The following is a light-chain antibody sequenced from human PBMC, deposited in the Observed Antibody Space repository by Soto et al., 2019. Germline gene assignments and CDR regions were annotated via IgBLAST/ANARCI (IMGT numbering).Light chain of an antibody. CDR3: CSYAGRFIWL. Sequence: QSALSQPRSVSASPGQSVTIPCGGSSSDVGGYNLVSWYQLKPGEVPKVIIYDVFKRPSGVPDRFFGSKSGNTATLTISGLQGDDEADFHCCSYAGRFIWLFGGGTKVTVL. J-gene: IGLJ3*02. CDR2: DVF. V-gene: IGLV2-11*01. CDR1: SSDVGGYNL.